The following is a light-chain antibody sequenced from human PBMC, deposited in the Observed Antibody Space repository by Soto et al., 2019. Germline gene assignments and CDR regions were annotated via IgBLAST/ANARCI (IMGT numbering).Light chain of an antibody. CDR3: QQRSNWPRT. CDR1: QSVSNN. CDR2: DAS. V-gene: IGKV3-11*01. J-gene: IGKJ2*01. Sequence: EIVLTQSPATLSLSPGERATLSCRASQSVSNNLGWYQQKPGQAPRLLIYDASNRATDIPARFSGSGSGTDSTLTINSLEPEDFAVYYCQQRSNWPRTFGQGTKVDIK.